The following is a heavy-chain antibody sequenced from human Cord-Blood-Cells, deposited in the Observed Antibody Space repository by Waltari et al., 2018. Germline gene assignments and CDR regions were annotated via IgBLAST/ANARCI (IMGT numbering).Heavy chain of an antibody. CDR1: GGYFSGYY. D-gene: IGHD2-2*02. CDR3: ARGGDIVVVPAAIAYFQH. J-gene: IGHJ1*01. V-gene: IGHV4-34*01. Sequence: QVQLQQWGAGLLKPVETLSLACAVYGGYFSGYYWSWLSQPPGKGLEWIGEINHSGSTNYNPSLKSRVTISVDTSKNQFSLKLSSVTAADTAVYYCARGGDIVVVPAAIAYFQHWGQGTLVTVSS. CDR2: INHSGST.